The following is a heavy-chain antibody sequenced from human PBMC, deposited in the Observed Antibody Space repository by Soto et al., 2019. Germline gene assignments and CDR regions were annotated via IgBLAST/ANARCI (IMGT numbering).Heavy chain of an antibody. Sequence: PGGSLRLSCAASGFTFGSYWMSWVRQAPGKWLEWLATIKMDASEKKYVDSVKGRFTMSRDNAKSSLYLQMNSLRDEDTALYYCVRYCGTTLCNGVATRTFDYWGQGXLVTVSS. J-gene: IGHJ4*02. V-gene: IGHV3-7*01. CDR1: GFTFGSYW. CDR2: IKMDASEK. CDR3: VRYCGTTLCNGVATRTFDY. D-gene: IGHD5-12*01.